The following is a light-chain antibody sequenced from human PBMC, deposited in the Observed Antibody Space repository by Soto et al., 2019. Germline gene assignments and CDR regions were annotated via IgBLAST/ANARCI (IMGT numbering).Light chain of an antibody. J-gene: IGKJ1*01. CDR2: DAS. Sequence: EIVLTQSPATLSLSPGERATLSCRASQSIINSLAWYQQKPGQIPRLLIHDASNRATGIPARFSGSGSGTDFTLTISNLEPEDCAVSYCQQRSNWPWTFGQGTKVEI. V-gene: IGKV3-11*01. CDR1: QSIINS. CDR3: QQRSNWPWT.